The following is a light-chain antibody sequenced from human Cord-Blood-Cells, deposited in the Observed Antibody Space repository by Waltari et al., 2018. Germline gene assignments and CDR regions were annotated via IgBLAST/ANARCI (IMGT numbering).Light chain of an antibody. CDR1: SSDVGGYNY. Sequence: QSALTQPASVSGSPGQSITISCTGTSSDVGGYNYVSWYQQHPGKAPNFMIYEVSKRPSGVSNRFSGSKSGNTASLTISGLQAEDETDYYCSSYTSSSTLVVFGGGTKLTVL. CDR3: SSYTSSSTLVV. CDR2: EVS. J-gene: IGLJ2*01. V-gene: IGLV2-14*01.